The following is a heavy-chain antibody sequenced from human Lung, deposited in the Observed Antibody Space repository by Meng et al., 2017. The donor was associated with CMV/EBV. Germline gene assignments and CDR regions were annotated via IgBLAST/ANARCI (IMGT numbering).Heavy chain of an antibody. CDR1: GGSFSGSY. CDR3: ARLTGTVYVHWFDS. CDR2: IDDTGRT. Sequence: PCAVYGGSFSGSYWHWIRQPPGMSLEWIGEIDDTGRTKYSPSLNSRVTMLLDTSKKQFSLKLSSVTAADTAVYYCARLTGTVYVHWFDSWGQGTLVTVSS. V-gene: IGHV4-34*01. D-gene: IGHD1-7*01. J-gene: IGHJ5*01.